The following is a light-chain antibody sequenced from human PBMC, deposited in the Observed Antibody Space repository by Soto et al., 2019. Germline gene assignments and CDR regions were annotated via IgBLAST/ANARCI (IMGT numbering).Light chain of an antibody. CDR3: AAWDDSLNGYV. Sequence: QSVLTQPPSASGTPGQRVTISCSGSSSNIAPNTVNWYQRLPGAAPQLLIFANDRRPSGVPDRFSGSRSGTSASLAISGLQSEDEADYYCAAWDDSLNGYVFGTGTKVTVL. J-gene: IGLJ1*01. V-gene: IGLV1-44*01. CDR2: AND. CDR1: SSNIAPNT.